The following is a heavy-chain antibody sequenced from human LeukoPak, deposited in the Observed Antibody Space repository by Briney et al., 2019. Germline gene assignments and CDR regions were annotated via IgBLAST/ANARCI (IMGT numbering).Heavy chain of an antibody. D-gene: IGHD2-2*01. CDR1: GGSISSYY. V-gene: IGHV4-59*08. Sequence: SETLSLTCTVSGGSISSYYWSWIRQPPGKGLEWIGYIYYSGSTNYNPSLKSRVTISVDTSKNQFSLKLSSVTAADTAVYYCARTDRIVVVPAAVGFFQYWGQGTLVTVSS. J-gene: IGHJ1*01. CDR2: IYYSGST. CDR3: ARTDRIVVVPAAVGFFQY.